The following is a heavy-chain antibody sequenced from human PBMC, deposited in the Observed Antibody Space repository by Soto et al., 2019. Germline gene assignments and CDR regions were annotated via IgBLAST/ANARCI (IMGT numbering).Heavy chain of an antibody. CDR2: ISGSGGST. CDR1: GFTFSSSA. V-gene: IGHV3-23*01. CDR3: ASRSSGWYFDY. D-gene: IGHD6-19*01. Sequence: EVQLLESGGGLVQPGGSLRLSCAASGFTFSSSAMNWVRQAPGKGLEWVSVISGSGGSTYYADSVKGRFTISRDNSKNTLYLQMNSLRAEDTDVYYFASRSSGWYFDYWGQGTLVTVSS. J-gene: IGHJ4*02.